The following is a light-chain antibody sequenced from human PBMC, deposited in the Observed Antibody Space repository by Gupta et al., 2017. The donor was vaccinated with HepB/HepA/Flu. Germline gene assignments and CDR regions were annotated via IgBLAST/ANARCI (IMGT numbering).Light chain of an antibody. CDR1: SSDVGGYNY. Sequence: HSSLPQPASVPGSPVQSLTISCTGTSSDVGGYNYVSWYQQHPGKAPKLMIYDVSNRPVGVANRFSGSKAGNTASLTISGLQAEDEDDYYCSSDTSSSVVVFGGGTKLTVL. CDR2: DVS. CDR3: SSDTSSSVVV. J-gene: IGLJ2*01. V-gene: IGLV2-14*03.